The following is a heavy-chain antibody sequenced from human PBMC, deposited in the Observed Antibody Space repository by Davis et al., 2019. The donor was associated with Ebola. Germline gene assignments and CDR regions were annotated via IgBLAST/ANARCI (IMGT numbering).Heavy chain of an antibody. J-gene: IGHJ4*02. CDR1: GYTFTSYG. CDR2: ISGYNGHT. V-gene: IGHV1-18*04. D-gene: IGHD6-13*01. Sequence: SVKVSCKASGYTFTSYGISWVRQAPGQGLEWMGWISGYNGHTNYAQKFQGRVTMTTDTSTSTGYMELRSLRSDDTAVYYCARDFSIASAGTVDYWGQGTLVTVSS. CDR3: ARDFSIASAGTVDY.